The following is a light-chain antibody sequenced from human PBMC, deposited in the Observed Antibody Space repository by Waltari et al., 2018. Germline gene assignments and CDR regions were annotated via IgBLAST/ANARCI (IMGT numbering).Light chain of an antibody. Sequence: QSVLTQPPSVSEAPRQRVPISCSGSYSHIGTHGVNSYQLVPGKTPRPVIFYVVLVPSGVSERFSGSRSGTSASLAIRGLQPEDEAEYFCEAWDDSLDGWVFGGGTKLTVL. CDR2: YVV. CDR1: YSHIGTHG. J-gene: IGLJ3*02. V-gene: IGLV1-36*01. CDR3: EAWDDSLDGWV.